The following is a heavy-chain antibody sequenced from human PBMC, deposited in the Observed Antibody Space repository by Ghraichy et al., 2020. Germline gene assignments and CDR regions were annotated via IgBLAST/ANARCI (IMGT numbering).Heavy chain of an antibody. CDR3: VKDLPVVVTSSYGLNY. CDR2: ISSGGSNT. V-gene: IGHV3-23*01. D-gene: IGHD2-21*02. J-gene: IGHJ4*02. Sequence: GGSLRLSCSASGFTFSTYAMSWVRQAPGKGLEWVSTISSGGSNTYYADSVKGRFTISRDNSKSTVYLQMNSLRAEDTAVYFCVKDLPVVVTSSYGLNYWGQGTLVTVSS. CDR1: GFTFSTYA.